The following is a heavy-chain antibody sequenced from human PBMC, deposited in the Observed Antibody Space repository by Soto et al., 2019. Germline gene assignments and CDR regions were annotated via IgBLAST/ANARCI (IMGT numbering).Heavy chain of an antibody. J-gene: IGHJ6*02. Sequence: EEQLLESGGGLVQPGGSLRLSCEASGFIFSSYAITWVRQAPGKGLEWVSTISGTGVNTYYADSVKGRFTVSRDNSKNTVWLQMNSLRAADSSVYYCARGYCDSARCSSMAGMDVWGQGTTVTVSS. CDR1: GFIFSSYA. V-gene: IGHV3-23*01. CDR3: ARGYCDSARCSSMAGMDV. D-gene: IGHD2-2*01. CDR2: ISGTGVNT.